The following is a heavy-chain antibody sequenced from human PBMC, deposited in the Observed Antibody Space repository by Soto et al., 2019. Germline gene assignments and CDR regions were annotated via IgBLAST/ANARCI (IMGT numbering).Heavy chain of an antibody. CDR2: ISGSAVTT. Sequence: GGSLRLSCAASGFTFSSYAMSWVRQAPGKGLEWVSAISGSAVTTYYADSVKGRFTISRDNPKNTLFLQMNSLRAEDTAVYYCAKELVAVAGSDYWGQGTLVTVSS. D-gene: IGHD6-19*01. V-gene: IGHV3-23*01. J-gene: IGHJ4*02. CDR1: GFTFSSYA. CDR3: AKELVAVAGSDY.